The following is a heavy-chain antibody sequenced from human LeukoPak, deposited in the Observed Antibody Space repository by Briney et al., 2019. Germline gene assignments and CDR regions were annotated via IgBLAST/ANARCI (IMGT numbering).Heavy chain of an antibody. J-gene: IGHJ4*02. D-gene: IGHD5-24*01. CDR1: GYTFTGYY. Sequence: AAVKVSCKASGYTFTGYYMHWVRQAPGQGLEWMGWINPNSGGTNYAQKCQGRVTMTRDTSISTAYMELSRLRSDDTAVYYCASDRSLSMATISDYWGQGTLVTVSS. V-gene: IGHV1-2*02. CDR3: ASDRSLSMATISDY. CDR2: INPNSGGT.